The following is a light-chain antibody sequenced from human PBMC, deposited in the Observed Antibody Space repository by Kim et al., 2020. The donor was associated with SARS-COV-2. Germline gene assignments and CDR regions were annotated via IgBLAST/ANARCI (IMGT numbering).Light chain of an antibody. V-gene: IGKV1-5*01. J-gene: IGKJ1*01. CDR2: DAF. Sequence: ASVGDRVTITCRASQSINSWLAWYQQKPGKAPKLLMYDAFSLEGGVPSRFSGSGSGTEFTLTISSLQPDDFATYYCQQYNNYSWTFGQGTKVDIK. CDR3: QQYNNYSWT. CDR1: QSINSW.